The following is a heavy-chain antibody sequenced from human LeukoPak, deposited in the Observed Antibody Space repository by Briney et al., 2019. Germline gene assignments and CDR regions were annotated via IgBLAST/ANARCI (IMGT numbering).Heavy chain of an antibody. Sequence: SVKVSCKASVGTFSSYVISWVRQAPGQELELVGGIIPIFGTANYAQRFQGRVTITADESTSTAYMELSSLRSEDTAVYYCAREIPLMTTVTTGAFDIWGQGTMVTVSS. CDR2: IIPIFGTA. J-gene: IGHJ3*02. CDR3: AREIPLMTTVTTGAFDI. V-gene: IGHV1-69*13. CDR1: VGTFSSYV. D-gene: IGHD4-17*01.